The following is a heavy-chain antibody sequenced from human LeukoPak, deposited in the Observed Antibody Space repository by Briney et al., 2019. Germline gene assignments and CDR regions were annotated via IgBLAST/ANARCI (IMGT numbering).Heavy chain of an antibody. D-gene: IGHD6-6*01. CDR2: INHGGGT. CDR1: GVSFSGYY. Sequence: KPSETLSLTCAVYGVSFSGYYWSWIRQPPGKGLEWIGEINHGGGTNYNPSLKSRVTISVDTSKNQFSRKLSYVTAADTAVYYGARVCVYSSSYGPEGPYDYWGQGTLVTVSS. J-gene: IGHJ4*02. V-gene: IGHV4-34*01. CDR3: ARVCVYSSSYGPEGPYDY.